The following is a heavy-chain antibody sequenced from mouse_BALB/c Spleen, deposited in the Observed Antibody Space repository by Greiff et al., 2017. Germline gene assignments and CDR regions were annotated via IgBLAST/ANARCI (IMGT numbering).Heavy chain of an antibody. CDR2: INPSNGRT. CDR3: ARGVITTAHY. J-gene: IGHJ2*01. V-gene: IGHV1S81*02. Sequence: VQLKESGAELMKPGASVKISCKASGYTFTSYWMHWVKQRPGQGLEWIGEINPSNGRTNYNEKFKSKATLTVDKSSSTAYMQLSSLTSEDSAVYYCARGVITTAHYWGQGTTLTVSS. D-gene: IGHD1-2*01. CDR1: GYTFTSYW.